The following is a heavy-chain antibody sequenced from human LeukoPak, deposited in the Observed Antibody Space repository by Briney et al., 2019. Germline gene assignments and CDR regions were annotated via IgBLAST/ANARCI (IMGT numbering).Heavy chain of an antibody. CDR1: GFTFSTYG. D-gene: IGHD3-10*01. CDR2: ISYDANNE. CDR3: AKTVRGVIRDYFEY. J-gene: IGHJ4*02. V-gene: IGHV3-30*18. Sequence: GGSLRLSCAAAGFTFSTYGMHWVRQAPGKGLEWVALISYDANNEYYADSVKGRFTISRDNSKNTLYLQMNSLRAEDTAVYYCAKTVRGVIRDYFEYWGQGTLVTVSS.